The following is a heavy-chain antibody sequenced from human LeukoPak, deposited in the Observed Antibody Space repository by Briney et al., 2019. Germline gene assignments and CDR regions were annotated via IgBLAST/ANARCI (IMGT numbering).Heavy chain of an antibody. CDR1: GGSISSGGYS. D-gene: IGHD2-2*01. Sequence: PSQTLSPTCAVSGGSISSGGYSWSWIRQPPGKGLEWIGYIYHSGSTYYNPSLKSRVTISVDRSKNQFSLKLSSVTAADTAVYYCARSSVPATAQYYFDYWGQGTLVTVSS. J-gene: IGHJ4*02. CDR2: IYHSGST. V-gene: IGHV4-30-2*01. CDR3: ARSSVPATAQYYFDY.